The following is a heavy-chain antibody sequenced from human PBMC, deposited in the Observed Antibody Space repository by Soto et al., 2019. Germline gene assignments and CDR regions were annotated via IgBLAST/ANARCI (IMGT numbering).Heavy chain of an antibody. CDR3: ARGRYGDY. CDR2: ISAPNGNT. V-gene: IGHV1-18*01. J-gene: IGHJ4*02. D-gene: IGHD1-1*01. CDR1: GYTFTSYG. Sequence: QVHLVQSGAEVKKPGASVKVSCKGSGYTFTSYGITWVRQAPGQGLEWMGWISAPNGNTGYAQRPQGRVTVTRDTSTSTAYMELRSLRSDDTAVYYCARGRYGDYWGQGALVTVSS.